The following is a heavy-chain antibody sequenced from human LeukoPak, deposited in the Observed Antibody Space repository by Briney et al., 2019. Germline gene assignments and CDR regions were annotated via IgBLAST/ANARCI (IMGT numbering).Heavy chain of an antibody. Sequence: PSETLSLTCTVSGASLSSYYWYWLRQPPGKGLEWIGYIYYSGSTNYNPSLKSRVTISVDTSRNQVSLNLRFVTAADTALYFCARRRAESSGPSFYYFYMDVWGKGTTVSVSS. D-gene: IGHD2-8*02. V-gene: IGHV4-59*01. CDR1: GASLSSYY. J-gene: IGHJ6*03. CDR3: ARRRAESSGPSFYYFYMDV. CDR2: IYYSGST.